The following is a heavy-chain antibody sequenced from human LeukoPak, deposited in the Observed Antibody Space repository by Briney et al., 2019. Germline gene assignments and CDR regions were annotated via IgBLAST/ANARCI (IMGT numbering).Heavy chain of an antibody. CDR1: GGTFSSYA. CDR2: IIPIFGTA. V-gene: IGHV1-69*05. CDR3: ATQGRSFLDY. J-gene: IGHJ4*02. Sequence: SAKVSCKASGGTFSSYAISWVRQAPGQGLEWMGRIIPIFGTANYAQKFQGRVTITTDESTSTAYMELSSLRSEDTAVYYCATQGRSFLDYWGQGTLVTVSS.